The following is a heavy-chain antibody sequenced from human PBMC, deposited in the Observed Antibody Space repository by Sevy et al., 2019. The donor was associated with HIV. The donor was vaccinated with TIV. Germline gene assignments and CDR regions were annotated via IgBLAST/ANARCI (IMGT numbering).Heavy chain of an antibody. CDR3: ARAYDSSGYYVRDDAFDI. D-gene: IGHD3-22*01. V-gene: IGHV4-59*01. CDR1: GGSISSYY. J-gene: IGHJ3*02. CDR2: IYYSGST. Sequence: SETLSLTCTVSGGSISSYYWSWIRQPPGKGLEWIGYIYYSGSTNYNPSLKSRVTISVDTSKNQFPLKLSSVTAADTAVYYCARAYDSSGYYVRDDAFDIWGQGTMVTVSS.